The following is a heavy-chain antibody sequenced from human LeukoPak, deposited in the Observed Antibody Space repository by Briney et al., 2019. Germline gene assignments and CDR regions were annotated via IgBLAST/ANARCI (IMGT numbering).Heavy chain of an antibody. CDR1: GYTFTGYY. D-gene: IGHD2-2*02. Sequence: GASVKVSCKASGYTFTGYYMHWVRQAPGQGLEWMGWINPNSGGTNYAQKFKGRVTMTRDTSISTAYMELSRLRSDDTAVYYCARDWVPYCSSTSCYSGSVDPWGQGTLVTVSS. CDR3: ARDWVPYCSSTSCYSGSVDP. J-gene: IGHJ5*02. V-gene: IGHV1-2*02. CDR2: INPNSGGT.